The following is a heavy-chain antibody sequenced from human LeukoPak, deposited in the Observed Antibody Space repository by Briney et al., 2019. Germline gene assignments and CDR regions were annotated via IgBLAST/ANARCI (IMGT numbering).Heavy chain of an antibody. Sequence: GGSLRLSCAASGFTFSGYAMSWVRQAPAKGLEWVSSISDNGGSTFYADSVKGRFTISRDNSKNTLYLHLNSLRVEDTAIYYCAKDVSALTYNASWPGPGFWGQGTLVSVSS. J-gene: IGHJ4*02. CDR3: AKDVSALTYNASWPGPGF. CDR1: GFTFSGYA. D-gene: IGHD3-10*01. V-gene: IGHV3-23*01. CDR2: ISDNGGST.